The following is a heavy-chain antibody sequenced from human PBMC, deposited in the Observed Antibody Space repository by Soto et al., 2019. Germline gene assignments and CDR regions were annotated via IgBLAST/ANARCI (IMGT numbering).Heavy chain of an antibody. J-gene: IGHJ5*02. Sequence: ASVKVSCKAYDFSFTSHGISWVRQAPGQGLEWVGWISLYNGNTNYAQQFQGRVTMTTDTSTSTAYMELRSLRSDDTAVYYCARDSILTGYSPYNWFDPWGQGTLVTVSS. D-gene: IGHD3-9*01. CDR1: DFSFTSHG. V-gene: IGHV1-18*04. CDR2: ISLYNGNT. CDR3: ARDSILTGYSPYNWFDP.